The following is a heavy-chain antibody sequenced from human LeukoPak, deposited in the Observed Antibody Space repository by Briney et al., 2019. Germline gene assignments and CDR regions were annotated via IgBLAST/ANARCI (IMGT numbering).Heavy chain of an antibody. J-gene: IGHJ4*02. D-gene: IGHD3-9*01. V-gene: IGHV1-2*02. CDR3: ARGVGIRYFDWLSVD. CDR1: GYTFTGYY. Sequence: ASVKVSCKASGYTFTGYYMHWVRQAPGQGLEWMGWINPNSGGTNYAQKFQGRVTMTRDTSISTAYMGLSRLRSDDTAVYYCARGVGIRYFDWLSVDWGQRTLVTVSS. CDR2: INPNSGGT.